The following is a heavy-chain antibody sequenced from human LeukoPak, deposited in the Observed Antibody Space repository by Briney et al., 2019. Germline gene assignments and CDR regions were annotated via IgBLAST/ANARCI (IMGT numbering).Heavy chain of an antibody. CDR1: GGSISSGGYY. CDR2: IYYSGST. J-gene: IGHJ4*02. Sequence: SSQTLSLTCTVSGGSISSGGYYWSWIRQHPGKGLEWIGYIYYSGSTYYNPFLKSRVTISVDTSKNQFSLKLSSVTAADTAVYYCARVTGITTITHWGQGTLVTVSS. D-gene: IGHD3-22*01. V-gene: IGHV4-31*03. CDR3: ARVTGITTITH.